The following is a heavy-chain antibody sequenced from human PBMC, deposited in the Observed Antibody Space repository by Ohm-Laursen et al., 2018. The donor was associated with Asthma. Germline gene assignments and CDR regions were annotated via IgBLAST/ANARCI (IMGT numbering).Heavy chain of an antibody. V-gene: IGHV3-30*03. J-gene: IGHJ4*02. CDR3: AGESDEGGFDY. D-gene: IGHD3-16*01. CDR2: ISYDGSNK. CDR1: GFTFSSYA. Sequence: SLRPSCAASGFTFSSYAMSWVRQAPGKGLEWVAVISYDGSNKYYADSVKGRFTISRDNSKNTLYLQMNSLRAEDTAVYYCAGESDEGGFDYWGQGTLVTVSS.